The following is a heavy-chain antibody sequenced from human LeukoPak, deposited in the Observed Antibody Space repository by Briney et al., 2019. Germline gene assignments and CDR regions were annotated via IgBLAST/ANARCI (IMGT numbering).Heavy chain of an antibody. J-gene: IGHJ4*02. D-gene: IGHD6-13*01. CDR3: ARDDGVSSSWYGFDY. CDR2: IYHSGST. Sequence: SQTLSLTCTVSGGSISSGGYYWSWIRQPPGKGLEWIGYIYHSGSTYYNPSLKSRVTISVDRSKNRFSLKLSSVTAADTAVYYCARDDGVSSSWYGFDYWGQGTLVTVSS. V-gene: IGHV4-30-2*01. CDR1: GGSISSGGYY.